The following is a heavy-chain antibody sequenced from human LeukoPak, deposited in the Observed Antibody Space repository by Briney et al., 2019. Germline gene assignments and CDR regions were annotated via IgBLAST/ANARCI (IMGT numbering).Heavy chain of an antibody. V-gene: IGHV3-30*02. CDR3: AKDIVGVSMIVGILAD. J-gene: IGHJ4*02. CDR1: GFTFSSYG. Sequence: GGSLRLSCAASGFTFSSYGMHWVRQAPGKGLEWVAFIRYDGSNKYYADSVKGRFTISRDNSKNTLYLQMNSLRAEDTAVYYCAKDIVGVSMIVGILADWGQGTLVTVSS. CDR2: IRYDGSNK. D-gene: IGHD3-22*01.